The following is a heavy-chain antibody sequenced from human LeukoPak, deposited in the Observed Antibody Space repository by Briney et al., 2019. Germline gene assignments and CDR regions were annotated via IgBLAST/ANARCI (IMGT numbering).Heavy chain of an antibody. J-gene: IGHJ4*02. CDR1: GFTFSSYS. D-gene: IGHD5-24*01. V-gene: IGHV3-48*02. Sequence: GGSLRLSRAASGFTFSSYSMNWVRQAPGKGLEWVSYISSSSSTIYYADSVKGRFTISRDNAKNSLYLQMNSLRDEDTAVYYCARSIRRDGYKAIDYWGQGTLVTVSS. CDR3: ARSIRRDGYKAIDY. CDR2: ISSSSSTI.